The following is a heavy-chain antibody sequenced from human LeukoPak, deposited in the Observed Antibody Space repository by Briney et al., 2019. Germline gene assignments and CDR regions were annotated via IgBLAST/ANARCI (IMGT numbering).Heavy chain of an antibody. J-gene: IGHJ4*02. D-gene: IGHD3-16*01. CDR2: IYYSGST. CDR3: ARVGGSYPPRYFDY. CDR1: GGSISSGDYY. Sequence: SETLSLTCTVSGGSISSGDYYWSWIRQPPGKGLEWIGYIYYSGSTYYNPSLKSRVTISVDTSKNQFSLKLSSVTAADTAVYYCARVGGSYPPRYFDYWGQGTLVTVSS. V-gene: IGHV4-30-4*01.